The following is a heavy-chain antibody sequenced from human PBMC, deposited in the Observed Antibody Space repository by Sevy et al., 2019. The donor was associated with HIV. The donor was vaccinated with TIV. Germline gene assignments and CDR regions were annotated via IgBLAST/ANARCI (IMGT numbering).Heavy chain of an antibody. Sequence: GGSLRLSCAASGFTFSSYSMNWVRQAPGKGLEWVSYISSSSSTIHYADSVKGRFTISRDNAKNSLYLQMNSLRAEDTAVYYCAREGGAALRAFDIWGQGTMVTVSS. V-gene: IGHV3-48*01. D-gene: IGHD1-26*01. CDR2: ISSSSSTI. CDR1: GFTFSSYS. CDR3: AREGGAALRAFDI. J-gene: IGHJ3*02.